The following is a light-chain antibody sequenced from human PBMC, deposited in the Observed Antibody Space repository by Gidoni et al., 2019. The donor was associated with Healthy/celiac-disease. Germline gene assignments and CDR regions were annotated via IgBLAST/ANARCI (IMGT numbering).Light chain of an antibody. CDR1: SY. CDR3: QQRSNWPPIT. J-gene: IGKJ5*01. V-gene: IGKV3-11*01. CDR2: DAS. Sequence: SYLAWYQQKPGQAPRLLIYDASNRATGIPARFSGSGSGTDFTLTISSLEPEDFAVYYCQQRSNWPPITFGQGTRLEIK.